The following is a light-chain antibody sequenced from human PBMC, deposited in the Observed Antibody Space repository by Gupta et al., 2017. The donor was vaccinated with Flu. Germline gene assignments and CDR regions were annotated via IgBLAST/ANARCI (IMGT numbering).Light chain of an antibody. Sequence: ESVLTQSPGTLSLSQGERVTLSCRASQSVTNNYLAWYQQKPGRAPRLLIYGASSRDTDIPDRFSGSGSGTDFTLTVSGLEPEDFAVYYCQQYGNSPWTFGQGTKVDIK. CDR2: GAS. CDR1: QSVTNNY. J-gene: IGKJ1*01. V-gene: IGKV3-20*01. CDR3: QQYGNSPWT.